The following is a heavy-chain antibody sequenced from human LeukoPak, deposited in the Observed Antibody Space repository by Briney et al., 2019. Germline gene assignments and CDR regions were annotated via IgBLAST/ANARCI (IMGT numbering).Heavy chain of an antibody. CDR1: GGSISSYY. CDR2: IFYTGST. Sequence: SETLSLTCTVSGGSISSYYWSWIRQPPGKGLEWIGYIFYTGSTNYNPSLKSRVTMSVDTSKNQFSLKLSSVTAADTAVYYCARDRITMVRGVLDYYYYMDVWGKGTTVTISS. CDR3: ARDRITMVRGVLDYYYYMDV. J-gene: IGHJ6*03. D-gene: IGHD3-10*01. V-gene: IGHV4-59*12.